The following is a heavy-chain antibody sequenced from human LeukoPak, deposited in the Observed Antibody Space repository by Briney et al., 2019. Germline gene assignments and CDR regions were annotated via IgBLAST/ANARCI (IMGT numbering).Heavy chain of an antibody. D-gene: IGHD3-16*02. CDR3: ARVMGASWFFYLDV. J-gene: IGHJ6*03. V-gene: IGHV4/OR15-8*01. CDR1: GNSISNNW. CDR2: IFHRGTP. Sequence: TSETLSLTCDVSGNSISNNWWSRVRQSPGKGLEWIGEIFHRGTPNYNPSFESRVTMSVDTSKNQLSPNLNSVTAADTAVYYCARVMGASWFFYLDVWGKGTTVTVSS.